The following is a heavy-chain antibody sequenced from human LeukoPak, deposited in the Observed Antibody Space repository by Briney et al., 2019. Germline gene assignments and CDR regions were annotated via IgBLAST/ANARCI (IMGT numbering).Heavy chain of an antibody. CDR2: IYHSGNT. V-gene: IGHV4-38-2*02. CDR1: GYSISSGYY. D-gene: IGHD3-3*02. J-gene: IGHJ3*02. Sequence: PSGTLSLTCTVSGYSISSGYYWGWIRQPPGKGLEWIGSIYHSGNTNYNPSLKSRVAISLATSKNQFSLTLSSVTAADTAVYYCARHFDAFDTWGPGTMVTVSS. CDR3: ARHFDAFDT.